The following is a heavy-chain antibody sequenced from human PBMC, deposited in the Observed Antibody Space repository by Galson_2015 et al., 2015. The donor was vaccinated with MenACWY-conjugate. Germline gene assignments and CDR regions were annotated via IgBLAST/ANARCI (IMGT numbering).Heavy chain of an antibody. V-gene: IGHV3-30*02. D-gene: IGHD2-21*01. CDR2: ILSDGSDT. CDR3: AARPPDMPGVIVYVLDY. Sequence: SLRLSCAVSGLTFNRHNMHWVRQSPGEGLEWVASILSDGSDTYYADSVKGRFTVSRDNSKNTLFLHMNGLRPEDTAVYFCAARPPDMPGVIVYVLDYWGQGNMVIVSS. CDR1: GLTFNRHN. J-gene: IGHJ4*02.